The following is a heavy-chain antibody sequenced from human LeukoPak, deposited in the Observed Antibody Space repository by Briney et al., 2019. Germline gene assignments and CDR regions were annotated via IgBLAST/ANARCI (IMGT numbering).Heavy chain of an antibody. CDR3: ARPLNYYDSSGYYSD. CDR2: IIPILGIA. CDR1: GGTFSSYA. V-gene: IGHV1-69*04. D-gene: IGHD3-22*01. J-gene: IGHJ4*02. Sequence: GASVTVSCKASGGTFSSYAISWVRQAPGQGLEWMGRIIPILGIANYAQKFQGRVTITADKSTSTAYMELSSLRSEDTAVYYCARPLNYYDSSGYYSDWGQGTLVTVSS.